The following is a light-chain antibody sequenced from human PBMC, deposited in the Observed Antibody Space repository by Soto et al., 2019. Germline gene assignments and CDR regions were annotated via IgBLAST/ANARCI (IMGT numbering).Light chain of an antibody. Sequence: VLTQPPSVSAAPGQKVTISCSGSSSNIGGNSVSWYQQLPGTAPKLLIYDDNKRPSGIPDRFSGSKSGTSATLGITGFQTGDEADYYCGSWDSSLSAYVFGAGTKVNVL. CDR1: SSNIGGNS. CDR3: GSWDSSLSAYV. V-gene: IGLV1-51*01. CDR2: DDN. J-gene: IGLJ1*01.